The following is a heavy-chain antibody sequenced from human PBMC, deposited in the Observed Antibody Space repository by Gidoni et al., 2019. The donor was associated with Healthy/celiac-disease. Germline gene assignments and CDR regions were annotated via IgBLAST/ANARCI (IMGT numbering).Heavy chain of an antibody. CDR2: ISGSGGST. CDR3: AKDIVRGVPYYMDV. J-gene: IGHJ6*03. CDR1: GFTLSSYA. V-gene: IGHV3-23*04. Sequence: EVQLVESGGGLVQPGGSVRLSCAASGFTLSSYAMSWVRPAPGKGLEWVSAISGSGGSTYYADSVKGRFTISRDNSKNTLYLQMNSLRAEDTAVYYCAKDIVRGVPYYMDVWGKGTTVTVSS. D-gene: IGHD3-10*01.